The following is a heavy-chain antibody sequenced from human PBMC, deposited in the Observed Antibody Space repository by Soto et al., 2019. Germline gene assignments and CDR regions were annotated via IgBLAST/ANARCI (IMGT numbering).Heavy chain of an antibody. CDR3: ARGAFCGGAPGCRDMDV. V-gene: IGHV1-18*01. D-gene: IGHD2-21*01. J-gene: IGHJ6*02. CDR2: ISAYNGNT. CDR1: GYNFISHS. Sequence: QIQLVQSGGEVKKPGASVKVSCKSSGYNFISHSITWVRQAPGQGLEWMGRISAYNGNTNHAQKFQGRLTMTTDTSTSTAYIELTSLRSDDTAVYYCARGAFCGGAPGCRDMDVWGQGTTVTVSS.